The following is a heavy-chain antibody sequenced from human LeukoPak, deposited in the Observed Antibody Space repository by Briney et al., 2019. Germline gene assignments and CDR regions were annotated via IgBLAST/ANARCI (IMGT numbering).Heavy chain of an antibody. J-gene: IGHJ4*02. CDR2: IYSGGST. CDR3: AREYGDEAYFDY. D-gene: IGHD4-17*01. V-gene: IGHV3-53*01. CDR1: GFTVSSNY. Sequence: PGGSLRLSCAASGFTVSSNYMSWVRQAPGKGLEWVSVIYSGGSTYYADSVKGRFIISRDNSKNTLYLQMNSLRAEDTAVYYCAREYGDEAYFDYWGQGTLVTVSS.